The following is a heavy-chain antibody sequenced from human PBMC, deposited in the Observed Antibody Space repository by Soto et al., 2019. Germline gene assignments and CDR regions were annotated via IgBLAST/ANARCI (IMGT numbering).Heavy chain of an antibody. CDR1: GFTFSSCA. CDR3: ATSPSSTTTPYFDY. CDR2: IFGSGGGT. V-gene: IGHV3-23*01. J-gene: IGHJ4*02. D-gene: IGHD1-1*01. Sequence: VQLLESGGGLVQPGGSLRLACAASGFTFSSCAMSWVRQAPGKGLEWVSVIFGSGGGTFYVDSVKGRFTVSRDNSKDTLYLQMNSLRADDTAVYFCATSPSSTTTPYFDYWGQGTLVTVSS.